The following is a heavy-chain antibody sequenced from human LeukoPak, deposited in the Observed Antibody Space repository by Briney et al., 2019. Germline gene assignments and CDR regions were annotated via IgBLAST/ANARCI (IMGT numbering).Heavy chain of an antibody. CDR1: GYSFINYW. D-gene: IGHD2-8*01. Sequence: GEPLKISCQGSGYSFINYWIGGVRQIPGKGLGWMGIIYPGDSDTRYSPPCQGQATISDDKSISTAYLQWGSMKASDTAMYYCAMVPRPDIKGYCSNGVCYKAGFDYWGQGTPVTVSS. CDR3: AMVPRPDIKGYCSNGVCYKAGFDY. V-gene: IGHV5-51*01. CDR2: IYPGDSDT. J-gene: IGHJ4*02.